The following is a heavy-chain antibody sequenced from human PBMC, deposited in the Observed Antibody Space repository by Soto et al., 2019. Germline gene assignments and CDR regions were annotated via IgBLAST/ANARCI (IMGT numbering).Heavy chain of an antibody. CDR1: GFTFSSYG. Sequence: GGSLRLSCAASGFTFSSYGMHWVRQAPGKGLEWVAVISYDGSNKYYADSVKGRFTISRDNSKNTLYLQMNSLRAEDTAVYYCAGFEASEYWGQGTLVTVSS. V-gene: IGHV3-30*03. CDR2: ISYDGSNK. CDR3: AGFEASEY. J-gene: IGHJ4*02.